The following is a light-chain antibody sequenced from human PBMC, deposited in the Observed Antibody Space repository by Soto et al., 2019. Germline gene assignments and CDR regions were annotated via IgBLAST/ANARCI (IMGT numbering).Light chain of an antibody. CDR3: QQYNTAWT. V-gene: IGKV1-5*01. CDR1: QSIVRW. Sequence: DIQMTQSPSTLSASVGDRVTITCRASQSIVRWLAWYQQRPGKAPKLLIYDASSLQSGVPSRFSGXXXXXDXTLSISNLQPDDFATYYCQQYNTAWTFGQGTKVEIK. J-gene: IGKJ1*01. CDR2: DAS.